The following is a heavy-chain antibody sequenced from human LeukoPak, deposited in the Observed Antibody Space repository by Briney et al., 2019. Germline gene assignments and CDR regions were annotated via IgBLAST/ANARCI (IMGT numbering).Heavy chain of an antibody. Sequence: GSSVNVSCKASGYSFTSYGISWVGQAPGQGREWMGWISAHNGATNYAQKFQGRIIMTIDTSTNTAYMVVRSLRSDDTAVYYCARESSAGSYQNDYWGQGTLVTVSS. V-gene: IGHV1-18*01. J-gene: IGHJ4*02. CDR1: GYSFTSYG. D-gene: IGHD3-10*01. CDR2: ISAHNGAT. CDR3: ARESSAGSYQNDY.